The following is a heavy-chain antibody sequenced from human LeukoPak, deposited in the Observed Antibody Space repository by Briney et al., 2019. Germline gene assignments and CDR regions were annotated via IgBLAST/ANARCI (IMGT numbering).Heavy chain of an antibody. CDR2: INHGGST. Sequence: SETLSLTCAVYGESFSTYYWSRIRQPPGKGLEWIEEINHGGSTSYNPSLKSRVTISVDTSKNQFSLRLSSVTAADTAMYYCARPGLAYCGADCYSTEGYYFDYWSQGTLVTVSS. CDR3: ARPGLAYCGADCYSTEGYYFDY. D-gene: IGHD2-21*01. V-gene: IGHV4-34*01. CDR1: GESFSTYY. J-gene: IGHJ4*02.